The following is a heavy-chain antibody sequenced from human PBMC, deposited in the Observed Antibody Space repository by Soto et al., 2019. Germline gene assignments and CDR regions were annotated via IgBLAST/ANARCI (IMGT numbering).Heavy chain of an antibody. J-gene: IGHJ4*02. D-gene: IGHD3-10*01. CDR2: VIPIFGTS. CDR3: AREDYYGSGRRGY. CDR1: GGTFSNNV. Sequence: QVQLVQSGAEVKKPGSSVKVSCKASGGTFSNNVIYWVRQAPGQGLEWMGGVIPIFGTSNYAQKFQGRVTITADESTSTAYTDLISLRSEDTAVYYCAREDYYGSGRRGYWGQGTLVTVSS. V-gene: IGHV1-69*01.